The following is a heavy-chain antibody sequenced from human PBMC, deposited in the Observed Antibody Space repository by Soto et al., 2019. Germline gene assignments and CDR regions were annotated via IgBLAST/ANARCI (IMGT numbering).Heavy chain of an antibody. V-gene: IGHV3-66*01. CDR3: ATRMTTAPY. CDR2: IYSGGDT. CDR1: GFAVSANY. J-gene: IGHJ4*02. Sequence: EAHLVGSGGGLVQPGGSLRLSCAASGFAVSANYLSWVRQAPGKGLEWVSLIYSGGDTDYADSVRGRFTISRDNSKNTLYLQMNSLNAEVTAVYYCATRMTTAPYWGQGALVNVSS. D-gene: IGHD4-17*01.